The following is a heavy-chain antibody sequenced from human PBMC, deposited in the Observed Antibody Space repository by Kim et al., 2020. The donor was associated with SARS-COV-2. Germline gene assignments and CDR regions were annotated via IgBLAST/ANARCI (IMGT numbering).Heavy chain of an antibody. Sequence: ASVKVSCKASGYTFTSYAMHWVRQAPGQRLEWMGWINAGNGNTKYSQKFQGRVTITRDTSASTAYIELSSLRSEDTAVYYCARAIEEQQLVPENWFDPWGQGTLVTVSS. J-gene: IGHJ5*02. V-gene: IGHV1-3*01. CDR3: ARAIEEQQLVPENWFDP. D-gene: IGHD6-13*01. CDR1: GYTFTSYA. CDR2: INAGNGNT.